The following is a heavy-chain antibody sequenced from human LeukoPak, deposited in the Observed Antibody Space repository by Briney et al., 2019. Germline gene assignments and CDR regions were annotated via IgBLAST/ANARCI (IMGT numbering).Heavy chain of an antibody. V-gene: IGHV1-2*06. J-gene: IGHJ6*03. D-gene: IGHD2-8*01. CDR1: GYTFSGSY. CDR2: INPNSGDT. CDR3: ARSAENCNNGVCFTGYYMDV. Sequence: ASVKVSCKTSGYTFSGSYIHWVRQAPGHGLEWMGRINPNSGDTNYAQNFQGRVTMTRDTSITTAYMELSSLTSDDTAVYFCARSAENCNNGVCFTGYYMDVWGKGTTVTVSS.